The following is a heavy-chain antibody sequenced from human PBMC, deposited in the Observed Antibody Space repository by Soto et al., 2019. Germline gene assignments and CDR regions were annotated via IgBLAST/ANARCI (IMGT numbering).Heavy chain of an antibody. V-gene: IGHV1-8*01. Sequence: ASVKVSCKASGYTFTSYDITWVRQATGQGLEWMGWMNPNSGNTGYAQKFQGRVTMTRNTSISTAYMELSSLRSEDTAVYYCAEGGAGTTLNYGMDVWGQGTTVTVSS. D-gene: IGHD1-1*01. CDR1: GYTFTSYD. J-gene: IGHJ6*02. CDR3: AEGGAGTTLNYGMDV. CDR2: MNPNSGNT.